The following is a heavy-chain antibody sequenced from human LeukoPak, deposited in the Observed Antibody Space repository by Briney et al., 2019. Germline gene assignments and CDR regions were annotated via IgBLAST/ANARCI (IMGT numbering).Heavy chain of an antibody. J-gene: IGHJ4*02. D-gene: IGHD4-17*01. Sequence: ASVKVSCKASGYTFTGYYMHWVRQAPGQGLEWMGWINPNSGGTNYAQKFQGRVTMTRDTSISTAYMELSRLRSDDTAVYYCARWEYGDSVSFDYWGQGTLVTVSS. CDR2: INPNSGGT. CDR3: ARWEYGDSVSFDY. V-gene: IGHV1-2*02. CDR1: GYTFTGYY.